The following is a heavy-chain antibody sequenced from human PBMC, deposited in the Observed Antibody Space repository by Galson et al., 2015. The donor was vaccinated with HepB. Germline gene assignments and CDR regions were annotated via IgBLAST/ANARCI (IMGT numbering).Heavy chain of an antibody. CDR3: ARVAASDYGDHSHFDY. J-gene: IGHJ4*02. CDR1: GFTFSDYY. Sequence: SLRLSCAASGFTFSDYYLSWIRQAPGKGLEWISDISTTRSYTNYADSEKGRFTISRDTAQNCTDPQMNTLRADDTAVFYCARVAASDYGDHSHFDYWGQGTLVTVSS. D-gene: IGHD4-17*01. CDR2: ISTTRSYT. V-gene: IGHV3-11*06.